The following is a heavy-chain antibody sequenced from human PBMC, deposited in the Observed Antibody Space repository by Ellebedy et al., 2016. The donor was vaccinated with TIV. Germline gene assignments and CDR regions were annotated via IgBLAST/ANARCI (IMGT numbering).Heavy chain of an antibody. V-gene: IGHV3-23*01. CDR1: GFTFSNYA. Sequence: PGGSLRLSCAASGFTFSNYAMSWVRQAPGKGLEWVSAISGSGGSTYYADSVKGRLTISRDNSKNTLYLQMNSLRAEDTAVYYCAGHGDRAMTHWGQGTLVTVSS. CDR2: ISGSGGST. J-gene: IGHJ4*02. CDR3: AGHGDRAMTH. D-gene: IGHD5-18*01.